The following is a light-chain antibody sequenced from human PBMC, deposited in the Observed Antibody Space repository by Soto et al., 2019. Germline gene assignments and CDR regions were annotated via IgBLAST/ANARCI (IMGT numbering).Light chain of an antibody. V-gene: IGKV3-11*01. Sequence: EIVLTQSPAILSLSPGERATLSCRASQSVSSYLAWYQQKPGQAPRLLIYDASNRATGIPARFSGSGSGTDFTLTISSLEPEDFAVYYCQQRSNWPLTFGLGTKLDIK. CDR3: QQRSNWPLT. CDR2: DAS. CDR1: QSVSSY. J-gene: IGKJ4*01.